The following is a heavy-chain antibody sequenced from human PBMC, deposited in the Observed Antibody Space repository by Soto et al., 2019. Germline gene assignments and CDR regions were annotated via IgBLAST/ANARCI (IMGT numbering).Heavy chain of an antibody. CDR1: GFTFSDSA. J-gene: IGHJ4*02. D-gene: IGHD4-17*01. CDR3: TRVSVTPFDY. V-gene: IGHV3-73*02. CDR2: IRNKASTYAT. Sequence: EVQLVESGGGLVQPGGSLKLSCAASGFTFSDSAIHWVRQASGKGLEWVGRIRNKASTYATGYAASVKGRFTISRDESKNTAYLQMNSLKTEDTAVYYCTRVSVTPFDYWGQGTLVTVSS.